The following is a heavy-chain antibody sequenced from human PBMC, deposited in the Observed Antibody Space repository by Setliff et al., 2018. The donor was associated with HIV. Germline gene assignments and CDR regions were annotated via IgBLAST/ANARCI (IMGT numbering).Heavy chain of an antibody. CDR2: FDPEDGET. D-gene: IGHD6-19*01. CDR1: GFTLREVS. V-gene: IGHV1-24*01. J-gene: IGHJ4*02. CDR3: ARGGSGEQWLTPFDY. Sequence: GASVKVSCKVSGFTLREVSMHWVRQAPAKGLEWMGYFDPEDGETVYALKFQGRVTMTRDTSTSTVYMELSSLRSEDTAVYYCARGGSGEQWLTPFDYWGQGTLVTVS.